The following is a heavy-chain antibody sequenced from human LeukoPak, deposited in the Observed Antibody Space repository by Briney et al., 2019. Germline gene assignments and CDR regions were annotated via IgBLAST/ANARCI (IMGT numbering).Heavy chain of an antibody. D-gene: IGHD2-15*01. CDR1: GYTFNGYY. J-gene: IGHJ4*02. V-gene: IGHV1-2*02. CDR3: ARDGLYCSGDSCYPYYFDS. CDR2: INPNSGGT. Sequence: ASVKVSCKASGYTFNGYYMHWVRQAPGQGLEWMGWINPNSGGTNYAQKFQGRVTMTRDTSISTAYMELSRLRSDDTAVYYCARDGLYCSGDSCYPYYFDSWGQGTLVTVSS.